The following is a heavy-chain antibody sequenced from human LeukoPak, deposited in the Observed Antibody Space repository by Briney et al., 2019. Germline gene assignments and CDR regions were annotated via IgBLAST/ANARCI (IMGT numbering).Heavy chain of an antibody. CDR1: GGSISSSSYY. V-gene: IGHV4-39*01. CDR2: IYYSGCT. J-gene: IGHJ4*02. D-gene: IGHD5-18*01. CDR3: ARRGLPFDY. Sequence: SETLSLTCTVSGGSISSSSYYWGWIRQPPGKGLEWIGSIYYSGCTYYNPSLKSRVTISVDTSKNQFSLKLSSVTAADTAVYYCARRGLPFDYWGQGTLVTVSS.